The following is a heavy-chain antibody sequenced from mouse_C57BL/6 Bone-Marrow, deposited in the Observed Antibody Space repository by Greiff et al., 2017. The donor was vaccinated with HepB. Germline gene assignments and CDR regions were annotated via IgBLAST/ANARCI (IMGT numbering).Heavy chain of an antibody. CDR1: GYTFTDYY. Sequence: EVQLQQSGPVLVKPGASVKMSCKASGYTFTDYYMNWVKQSHGKSLEWIGVINPYNGGTSYNQKFKGKATLTVDKSSSTAYMELNSLTSEDSAVYYCARTHGSSLRAMDYWGQGTSVTVSS. CDR3: ARTHGSSLRAMDY. CDR2: INPYNGGT. J-gene: IGHJ4*01. V-gene: IGHV1-19*01. D-gene: IGHD1-1*01.